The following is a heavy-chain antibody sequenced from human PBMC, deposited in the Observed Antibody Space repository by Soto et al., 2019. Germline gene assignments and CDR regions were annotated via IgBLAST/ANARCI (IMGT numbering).Heavy chain of an antibody. Sequence: GSLRLSCAASGFTFSSYAMSWVRQAPGKGLEWVSAISGSGGSTYYADSVKGRFTISRDNSKNTLYLQMNSLRAEDTAVYNCAKEVVKYYYYGRDVWGQGTTVTVSS. D-gene: IGHD3-22*01. V-gene: IGHV3-23*01. CDR3: AKEVVKYYYYGRDV. J-gene: IGHJ6*02. CDR1: GFTFSSYA. CDR2: ISGSGGST.